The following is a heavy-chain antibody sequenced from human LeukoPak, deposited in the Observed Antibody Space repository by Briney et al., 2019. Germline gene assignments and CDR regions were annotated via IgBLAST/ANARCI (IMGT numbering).Heavy chain of an antibody. D-gene: IGHD3-16*01. J-gene: IGHJ6*03. CDR2: IRHDESKT. V-gene: IGHV3-30*02. CDR3: AKPVIPSAYQGTYYMDV. Sequence: GGSLRLSCAASGFTFSSYAMSWVRQAPGKGLEWVAYIRHDESKTFYADSVKGRFTISRDNSKNTLYLQMHSLRAEDTALYYCAKPVIPSAYQGTYYMDVWGKGTTVTVSS. CDR1: GFTFSSYA.